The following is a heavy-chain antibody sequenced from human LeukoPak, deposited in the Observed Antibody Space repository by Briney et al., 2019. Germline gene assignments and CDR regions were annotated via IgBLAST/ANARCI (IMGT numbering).Heavy chain of an antibody. J-gene: IGHJ4*02. Sequence: PSETLSLTCAVYGGSFSGYYWSWIRQPPGKGLEWIGEINPNSTTHFNPSLNTPFTISVDTSKIQFSLTLTSVTAADTAVYYCASESFESVPYYFDYWGQGTLVTVSS. CDR3: ASESFESVPYYFDY. CDR2: INPNSTT. D-gene: IGHD3-9*01. CDR1: GGSFSGYY. V-gene: IGHV4-34*01.